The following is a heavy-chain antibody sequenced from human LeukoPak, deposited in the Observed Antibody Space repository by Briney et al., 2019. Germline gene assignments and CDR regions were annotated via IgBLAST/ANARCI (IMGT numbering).Heavy chain of an antibody. CDR1: GFTFSDYY. J-gene: IGHJ5*02. CDR3: ARSYPSYCSSTSCPNNWFDP. D-gene: IGHD2-2*01. V-gene: IGHV3-11*04. CDR2: ISSSGSTI. Sequence: GGSLRLSCAASGFTFSDYYMSWIRQAPGKGLEWVSYISSSGSTIYYADSVKGRFTISRDNAKNSLYLQMNSLRAEDTAVYYCARSYPSYCSSTSCPNNWFDPWGQGTLVTVSS.